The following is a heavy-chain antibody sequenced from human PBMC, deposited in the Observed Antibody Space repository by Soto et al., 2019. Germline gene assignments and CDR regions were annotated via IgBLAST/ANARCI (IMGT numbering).Heavy chain of an antibody. J-gene: IGHJ3*02. CDR1: GYTFTSYD. Sequence: QVQLVQSGAEVKKPGASVKVSCKASGYTFTSYDINWVRQATGQGLEWMGWMKPDSGKTGYAQKFQGRVTMTRNTSINPAYMELSRLRSEDTAVYYCAMPFCVSTSCYGADAFDIWGQGTMVTVSS. V-gene: IGHV1-8*01. CDR2: MKPDSGKT. CDR3: AMPFCVSTSCYGADAFDI. D-gene: IGHD2-2*01.